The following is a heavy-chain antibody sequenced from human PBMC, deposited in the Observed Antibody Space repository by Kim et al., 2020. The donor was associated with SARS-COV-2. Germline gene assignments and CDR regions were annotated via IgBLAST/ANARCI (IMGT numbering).Heavy chain of an antibody. V-gene: IGHV4-4*02. CDR2: IYHSGST. CDR3: ARVKAARPDYYYGMDV. J-gene: IGHJ6*02. Sequence: SETLSLTCAVSGGSISSSNWWSWVRQPPGKGLEWIGEIYHSGSTNYNPSLKSRVTISVDKSKNQFSLKLSSVTAADTAVYYCARVKAARPDYYYGMDVWGQGTTVTVSS. CDR1: GGSISSSNW. D-gene: IGHD6-6*01.